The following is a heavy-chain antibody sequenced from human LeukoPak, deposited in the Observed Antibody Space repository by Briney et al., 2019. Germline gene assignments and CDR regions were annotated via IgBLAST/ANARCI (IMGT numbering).Heavy chain of an antibody. CDR1: GGSFSGYY. CDR3: ARVGRPWYSSSIDY. J-gene: IGHJ4*02. Sequence: SETLSLTGAGYGGSFSGYYWSWIRQPPGKGLEWIGEINHRGSTNYNPSLKSRVTISVDPSKNQFSPKLSSVTAADTAVYYCARVGRPWYSSSIDYWGQGTLVTVSS. V-gene: IGHV4-34*01. D-gene: IGHD6-13*01. CDR2: INHRGST.